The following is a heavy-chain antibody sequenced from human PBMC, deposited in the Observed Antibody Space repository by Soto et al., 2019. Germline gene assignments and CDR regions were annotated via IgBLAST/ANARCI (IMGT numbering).Heavy chain of an antibody. Sequence: EVQLVESGGGLVQPGGSLRLSCAASGFTFSSYEMNWLRQAPGKGLGWVSYISSSGRTIYYADSVKGRFTSSKDNAKNALYLKMNSLRDEETAVYYSPAVGVVVTAMMWGQGTLVTVSS. D-gene: IGHD2-21*02. CDR2: ISSSGRTI. CDR3: PAVGVVVTAMM. CDR1: GFTFSSYE. V-gene: IGHV3-48*03. J-gene: IGHJ4*02.